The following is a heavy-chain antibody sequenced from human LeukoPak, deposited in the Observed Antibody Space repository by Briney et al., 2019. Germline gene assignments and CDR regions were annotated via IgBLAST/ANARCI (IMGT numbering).Heavy chain of an antibody. Sequence: SETLSLTCTVSGGSISSSSYYWGWIRQPPGKGLEWIGSIYYSGSTYYNPSLKSRVTISVDTSKNQFSLKLSSVTAADTAVYYCARLGGYFDNFDYWGQGTLVTVSS. CDR1: GGSISSSSYY. J-gene: IGHJ4*02. V-gene: IGHV4-39*07. D-gene: IGHD3-9*01. CDR2: IYYSGST. CDR3: ARLGGYFDNFDY.